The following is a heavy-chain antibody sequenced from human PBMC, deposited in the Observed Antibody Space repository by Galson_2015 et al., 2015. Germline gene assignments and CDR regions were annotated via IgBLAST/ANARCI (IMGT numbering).Heavy chain of an antibody. V-gene: IGHV4-31*11. CDR1: SGAFNSGVFY. D-gene: IGHD3-3*01. Sequence: TLSLTCAVSSGAFNSGVFYWSWIRQPPGKGLEWIGYIYYNGSTSYNPSLKSRLMMSLDTSENQVSLRLTSVTAADTAVYYCARTRLTIFGAFIPGDNWFDPWGQGTLVTVSS. J-gene: IGHJ5*02. CDR2: IYYNGST. CDR3: ARTRLTIFGAFIPGDNWFDP.